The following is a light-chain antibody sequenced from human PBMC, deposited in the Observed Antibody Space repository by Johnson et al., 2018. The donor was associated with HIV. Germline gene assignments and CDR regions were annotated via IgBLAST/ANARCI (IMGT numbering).Light chain of an antibody. CDR2: DNN. J-gene: IGLJ1*01. CDR3: GTWDSSLSAGRV. CDR1: SSNIGNNY. Sequence: QSMLTQPPSVSAAPGQKVTISCSGSSSNIGNNYVSWYQQLPGTAPKLLIYDNNKRPSGIPDRFSGSKSGTSATLGITGLQTGDAADYYCGTWDSSLSAGRVFGTGTKVTVL. V-gene: IGLV1-51*01.